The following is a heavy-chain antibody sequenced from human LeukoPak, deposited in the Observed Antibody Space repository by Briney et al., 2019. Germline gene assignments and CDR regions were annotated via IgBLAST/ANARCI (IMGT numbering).Heavy chain of an antibody. D-gene: IGHD1-14*01. V-gene: IGHV3-23*01. J-gene: IGHJ4*02. CDR3: AKIGTVFSLGFFDY. Sequence: PGGSLRLSCAASGFTFSSYAMSWVRQAPGKGLEWVSLISGSGSTYYADSVKGRFTISRDNSKNTLYLQVNSLRAEDTAMYYCAKIGTVFSLGFFDYWGQGALVNGSS. CDR1: GFTFSSYA. CDR2: ISGSGST.